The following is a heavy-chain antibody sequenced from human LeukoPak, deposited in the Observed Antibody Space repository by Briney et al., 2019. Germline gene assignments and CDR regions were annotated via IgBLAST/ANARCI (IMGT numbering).Heavy chain of an antibody. CDR1: GGSISDSS. Sequence: SETLSLPCTVSGGSISDSSWSWFRQPPGKGLEWIGHFYYSGTSNYNPSLTSRVTMSVDTSKNQSSLKLSFVTSADTAVYYCARVRRGYSYGLFDDWGQGTLVTVSS. J-gene: IGHJ4*02. CDR3: ARVRRGYSYGLFDD. V-gene: IGHV4-59*01. CDR2: FYYSGTS. D-gene: IGHD5-18*01.